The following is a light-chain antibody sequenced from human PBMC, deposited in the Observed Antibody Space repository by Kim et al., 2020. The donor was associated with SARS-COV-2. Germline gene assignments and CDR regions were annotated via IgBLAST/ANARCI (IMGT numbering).Light chain of an antibody. J-gene: IGLJ2*01. CDR3: GTWDNSLSAVV. Sequence: QSVLTQPPSVSAAPGQKVTISCSGTSSNIANNHVAWYQQDPGTAPKLLIFDNDKRPSGISDRFSASKSGTSATLGITGLQTGDEADYHCGTWDNSLSAVVFGGGTQLTVL. V-gene: IGLV1-51*01. CDR1: SSNIANNH. CDR2: DND.